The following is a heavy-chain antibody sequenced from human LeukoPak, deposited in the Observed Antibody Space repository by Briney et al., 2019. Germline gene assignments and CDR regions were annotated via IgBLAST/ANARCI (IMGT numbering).Heavy chain of an antibody. J-gene: IGHJ3*02. CDR2: IWYDGSNK. D-gene: IGHD6-19*01. V-gene: IGHV3-33*01. Sequence: PGGSLRLSCVASGFTFSGHGMHWVRQAPGKGLEWVAVIWYDGSNKYYADSVKGRFTISRDNSKNTLYLQMNSLRADDTAVYYCARDRYSSGWADAFDIWGQGTMVTVSS. CDR1: GFTFSGHG. CDR3: ARDRYSSGWADAFDI.